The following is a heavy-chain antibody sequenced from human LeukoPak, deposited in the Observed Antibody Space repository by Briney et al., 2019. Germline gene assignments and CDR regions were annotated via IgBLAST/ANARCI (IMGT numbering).Heavy chain of an antibody. V-gene: IGHV3-30*18. CDR1: GFTFSSYS. CDR3: AKDAYGGSMGY. D-gene: IGHD1-26*01. Sequence: GGSLRLSCAASGFTFSSYSMNWVRQAPGKGLEWVAVISYDGSNKYYADSVKGRLTISRDNSKNTLYLQMNSLRAEDTAVYYCAKDAYGGSMGYWGQGTLVTVSS. J-gene: IGHJ4*02. CDR2: ISYDGSNK.